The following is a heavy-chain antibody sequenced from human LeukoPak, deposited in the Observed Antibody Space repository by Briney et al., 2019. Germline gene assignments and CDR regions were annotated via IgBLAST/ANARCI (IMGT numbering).Heavy chain of an antibody. CDR3: AKKEGYLTVTTPFDY. Sequence: GASVKVSCKASGYTFTSYYMHWVRQAPGQGLEWMGIINPSGGSTSYAQKFQGRVTMTRDTSTSTVYMELSSLRSEDTAVYYCAKKEGYLTVTTPFDYWGQGTLVTVSS. V-gene: IGHV1-46*01. CDR1: GYTFTSYY. D-gene: IGHD4-17*01. J-gene: IGHJ4*02. CDR2: INPSGGST.